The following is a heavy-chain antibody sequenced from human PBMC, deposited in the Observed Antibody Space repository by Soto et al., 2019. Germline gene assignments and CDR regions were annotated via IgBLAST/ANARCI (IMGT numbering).Heavy chain of an antibody. V-gene: IGHV3-7*01. Sequence: VGSLRLSCAASGFTFSSCWMSWVRQAPGKGLEWVANIKQDGSEKYYVDSVKGRFTISRDNAKNSLYLQMNSLRAEDTAVYYCARERAGTYYDFWSGHQYYYYYYLDVWGKGTTVTVSS. CDR1: GFTFSSCW. CDR2: IKQDGSEK. D-gene: IGHD3-3*01. J-gene: IGHJ6*03. CDR3: ARERAGTYYDFWSGHQYYYYYYLDV.